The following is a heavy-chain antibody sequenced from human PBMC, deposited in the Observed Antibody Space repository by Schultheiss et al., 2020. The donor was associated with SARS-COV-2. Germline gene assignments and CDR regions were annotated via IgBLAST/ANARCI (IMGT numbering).Heavy chain of an antibody. CDR2: ISYDGSNK. D-gene: IGHD5-24*01. CDR1: GFTFSSYG. CDR3: ARVPGDGYNLGIDY. V-gene: IGHV3-30*03. J-gene: IGHJ4*02. Sequence: GESLKISCAASGFTFSSYGMHWVRQAPGKGLEWVAVISYDGSNKYYADSVKGRFTISRDNSKNTLYLQMNSLRAEDTAVYYCARVPGDGYNLGIDYWGQGTLVTVSS.